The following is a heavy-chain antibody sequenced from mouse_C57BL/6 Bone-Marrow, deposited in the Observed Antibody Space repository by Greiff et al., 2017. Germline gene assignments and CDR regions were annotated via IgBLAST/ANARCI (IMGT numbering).Heavy chain of an antibody. V-gene: IGHV1-26*01. CDR2: INPNNGGT. CDR1: GYTFTDYY. Sequence: LVEPGASVKISCKASGYTFTDYYMNWVKQSHGKSLEWIGDINPNNGGTSYNQKFKGKATLTVDKSSSTAYMELRSLTSEDSAVYYCARSRWLLNYWGQGTTLTVSS. J-gene: IGHJ2*01. CDR3: ARSRWLLNY. D-gene: IGHD2-3*01.